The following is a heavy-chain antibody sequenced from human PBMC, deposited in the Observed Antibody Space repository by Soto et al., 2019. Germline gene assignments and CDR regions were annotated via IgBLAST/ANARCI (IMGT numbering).Heavy chain of an antibody. Sequence: EVQLVESGGGLVQPGGSLRLSCAASGFTFSSYWMSWVRQAPGKGLEWVANIKQDGSEKYYVDSVKGRFTISRDNAKNSLYLQRNSLRAEDTAVYYCARDPSIVLVPAATYYYYYYGMDVWGQGTTVTVSS. CDR2: IKQDGSEK. J-gene: IGHJ6*02. CDR1: GFTFSSYW. V-gene: IGHV3-7*01. CDR3: ARDPSIVLVPAATYYYYYYGMDV. D-gene: IGHD2-2*01.